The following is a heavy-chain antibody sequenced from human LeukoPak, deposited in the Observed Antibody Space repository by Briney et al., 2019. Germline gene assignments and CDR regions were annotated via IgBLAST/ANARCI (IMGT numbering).Heavy chain of an antibody. CDR3: ARDRIAAAGPYYFDY. J-gene: IGHJ4*02. V-gene: IGHV3-7*01. D-gene: IGHD6-13*01. CDR1: GFTFGSYW. CDR2: IKQDGSEK. Sequence: GGSLRLSCTASGFTFGSYWMSWVRQAPGKGLEWVANIKQDGSEKYYVDSVKGRFTISRDNAKNSLYLQMNSLRAEDTAVYYCARDRIAAAGPYYFDYWGQGTLVTVSS.